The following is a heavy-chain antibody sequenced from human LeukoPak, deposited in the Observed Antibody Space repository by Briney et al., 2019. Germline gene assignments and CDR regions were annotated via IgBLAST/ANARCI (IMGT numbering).Heavy chain of an antibody. CDR1: GGSFSGYY. Sequence: SETLSLTCAVYGGSFSGYYWSWIRQPPGKGLEWIGYIYYSGSTNYNPSLKSRVTISVDTSKNQFSLKLTSVTAADTAVYYCARGRDTAMVNYWGQGTLVTVSS. CDR2: IYYSGST. D-gene: IGHD5-18*01. CDR3: ARGRDTAMVNY. V-gene: IGHV4-59*01. J-gene: IGHJ4*02.